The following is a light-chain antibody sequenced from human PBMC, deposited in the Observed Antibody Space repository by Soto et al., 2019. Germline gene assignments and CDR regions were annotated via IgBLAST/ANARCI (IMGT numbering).Light chain of an antibody. CDR3: MQALQTPWT. CDR2: LGS. J-gene: IGKJ1*01. V-gene: IGKV2-28*01. Sequence: DIVMTQSPLSLAVTPGESASISCRSSQSLLHRNGYNYLDWFLQKPGQSPHLLIYLGSNRASGVPDRFSGSGSGTDITLKISRVEAEDVGIYYCMQALQTPWTFGQGTRVEIK. CDR1: QSLLHRNGYNY.